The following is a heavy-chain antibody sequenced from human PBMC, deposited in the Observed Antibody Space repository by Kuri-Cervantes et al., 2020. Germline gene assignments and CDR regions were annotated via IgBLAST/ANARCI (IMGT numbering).Heavy chain of an antibody. CDR2: IRNKAYGGTT. J-gene: IGHJ4*02. CDR1: GFTFSDYA. Sequence: GESLKISCTASGFTFSDYAMSWVRQAPGKGLEWVGFIRNKAYGGTTECAASVRGRFTISRDDSKTIAYLQMNSLKTEDTAVYYCARGWGRQWLSRVYFDYWGQGTLVTVSS. V-gene: IGHV3-49*04. D-gene: IGHD6-19*01. CDR3: ARGWGRQWLSRVYFDY.